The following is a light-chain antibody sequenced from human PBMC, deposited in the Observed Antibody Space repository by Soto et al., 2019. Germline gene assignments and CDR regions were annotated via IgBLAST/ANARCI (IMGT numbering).Light chain of an antibody. V-gene: IGLV4-69*01. CDR1: SGHSDYA. Sequence: QLVLTQSPSASASLGTSVKLTCTLSSGHSDYAIAWHQQQPEKGPRYLMRVSGDGSHIKGDGIPGRFSGSSSGAERYLTISSLQSEDEADYYCQTWGTGIRGVFGGGTKLTVL. CDR2: VSGDGSH. J-gene: IGLJ3*02. CDR3: QTWGTGIRGV.